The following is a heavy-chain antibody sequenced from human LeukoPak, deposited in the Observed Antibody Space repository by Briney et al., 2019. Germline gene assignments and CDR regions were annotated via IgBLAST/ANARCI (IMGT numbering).Heavy chain of an antibody. CDR3: ARDLGTPQDY. D-gene: IGHD1/OR15-1a*01. J-gene: IGHJ4*02. CDR1: GLTFSSYG. CDR2: IRYDRSYK. V-gene: IGHV3-30*02. Sequence: GGSVRLSCAASGLTFSSYGMRWVRHAPGEGLEWVAFIRYDRSYKYYADSVKGRVTISRDNSKNTLYLQMNSLRAEDTAVYYCARDLGTPQDYWGQGTLVTVSS.